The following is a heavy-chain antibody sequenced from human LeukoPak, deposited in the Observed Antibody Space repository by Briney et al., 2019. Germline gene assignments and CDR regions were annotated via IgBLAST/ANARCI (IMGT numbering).Heavy chain of an antibody. CDR2: ISSDSSYI. CDR1: GFNFNTYT. CDR3: VRGSYGAYDY. J-gene: IGHJ4*02. V-gene: IGHV3-21*01. D-gene: IGHD4-17*01. Sequence: GGSLRLSCAASGFNFNTYTMNWVRQAPGKGLEWVSSISSDSSYIYYADAVQGRFTVSRDNAKYSLYLQMNSLRAEDTAVYYCVRGSYGAYDYWGQGSLVTVSS.